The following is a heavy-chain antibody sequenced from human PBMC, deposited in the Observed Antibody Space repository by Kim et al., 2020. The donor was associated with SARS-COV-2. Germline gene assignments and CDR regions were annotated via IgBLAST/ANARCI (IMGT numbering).Heavy chain of an antibody. Sequence: SVKVSCKASGGTFSSYAISWVRQAPGQGLEWMGGIIPIFGTAYYAQKFQCIVTSTADKSTSTAYTELSSLRSEDTAVYYCARQRITMVRGVGTYYFYGMDVWGQGTTVTVSS. CDR1: GGTFSSYA. V-gene: IGHV1-69*06. D-gene: IGHD3-10*01. J-gene: IGHJ6*02. CDR2: IIPIFGTA. CDR3: ARQRITMVRGVGTYYFYGMDV.